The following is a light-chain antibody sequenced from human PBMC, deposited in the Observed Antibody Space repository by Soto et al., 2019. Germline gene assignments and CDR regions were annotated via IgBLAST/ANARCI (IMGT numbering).Light chain of an antibody. Sequence: EIVLTQSPVTLSLSPGERATLSCRASQSVSSSYLAWYQQKPGQSPRLLIFDASSSATGISDRFSGSGSGKAFTLPIGGLQPEVFASNSCLREYDYPPTLGRGTRWIS. CDR1: QSVSSSY. V-gene: IGKV3D-20*02. CDR2: DAS. J-gene: IGKJ1*01. CDR3: LREYDYPPT.